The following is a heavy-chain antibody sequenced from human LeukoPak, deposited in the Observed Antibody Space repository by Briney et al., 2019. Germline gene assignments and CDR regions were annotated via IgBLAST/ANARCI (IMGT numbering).Heavy chain of an antibody. CDR2: IRAYSGNT. V-gene: IGHV1-18*01. J-gene: IGHJ4*02. D-gene: IGHD3-22*01. Sequence: ASVKVSCKASGGTFSSYAISWVRQAPGQGLEWMGWIRAYSGNTNSAQKFQGRVTMTTDTSTSTGYMELRSLRSDDTAVYYCATGSSGYYSDYWGQGTLATVSS. CDR3: ATGSSGYYSDY. CDR1: GGTFSSYA.